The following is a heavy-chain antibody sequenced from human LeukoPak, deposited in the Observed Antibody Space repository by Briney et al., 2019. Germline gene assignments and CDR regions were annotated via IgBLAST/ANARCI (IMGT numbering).Heavy chain of an antibody. CDR3: ARDHIAVAGTRYYYYYYMDV. CDR2: INPNSGGT. Sequence: ASVKVSCKASGGTFNNYALNWVRQAPGQGLEWMGWINPNSGGTNYAQKFQGRVTMTRDTSISTAYMELSRLRSDDTAVYYCARDHIAVAGTRYYYYYYMDVWGKGTTVTVSS. V-gene: IGHV1-2*02. CDR1: GGTFNNYA. J-gene: IGHJ6*03. D-gene: IGHD6-19*01.